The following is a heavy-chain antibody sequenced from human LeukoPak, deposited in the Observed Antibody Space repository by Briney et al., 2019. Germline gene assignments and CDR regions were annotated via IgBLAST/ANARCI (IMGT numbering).Heavy chain of an antibody. D-gene: IGHD4-17*01. CDR2: IDTSGNTI. CDR1: GFTFSSHS. V-gene: IGHV3-48*04. J-gene: IGHJ4*02. Sequence: GGSLRLSCAASGFTFSSHSMNWVRQAPGRGLERISYIDTSGNTIYYADSVKGRFTISRDNAKNSLYLQMNSLRAEDTAVYYFARDYGDYYFDYWGQGTLVTVSS. CDR3: ARDYGDYYFDY.